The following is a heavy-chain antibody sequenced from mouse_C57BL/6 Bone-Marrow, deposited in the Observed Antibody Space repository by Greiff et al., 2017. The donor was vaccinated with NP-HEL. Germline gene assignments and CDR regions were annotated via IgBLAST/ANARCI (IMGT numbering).Heavy chain of an antibody. CDR3: AREDGYYDY. J-gene: IGHJ2*01. V-gene: IGHV1-54*01. CDR1: GYAFTNYL. CDR2: INPGSGGT. Sequence: VMLVESGAELVRPGTSVKVSCKASGYAFTNYLIEWVKQRPGQGLEWIGVINPGSGGTNYNEKFKGKATLTADKSSSTAYMQLSSLTSEDSAVYFCAREDGYYDYWGQGTTLTVSS. D-gene: IGHD2-3*01.